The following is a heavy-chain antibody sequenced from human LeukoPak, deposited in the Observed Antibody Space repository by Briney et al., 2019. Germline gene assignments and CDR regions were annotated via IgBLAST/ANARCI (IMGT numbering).Heavy chain of an antibody. J-gene: IGHJ6*03. CDR2: ISHSGST. D-gene: IGHD2-2*01. CDR3: ARWGTVVPAAMGYYYYYMDV. Sequence: SETLSLTCAVYGESFSGYYWSWIRQPPGKGLEWIGEISHSGSTNYNPSLKSRVTISVDTSKNQFSLKLSSVTAADTAVYYCARWGTVVPAAMGYYYYYMDVWGKGTTVTVSS. CDR1: GESFSGYY. V-gene: IGHV4-34*01.